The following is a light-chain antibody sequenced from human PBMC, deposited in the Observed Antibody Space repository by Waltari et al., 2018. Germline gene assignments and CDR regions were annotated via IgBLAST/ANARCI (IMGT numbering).Light chain of an antibody. CDR1: ALPKQL. V-gene: IGLV3-25*03. J-gene: IGLJ3*02. CDR2: KDI. CDR3: QSTDTSGTSLV. Sequence: SYELTQPPSVSVSPGQTARITCSGDALPKQLAYWYQQKPGQAPVLVIYKDIERPSGIPERFSGSSSGTTVTLTISGVQAEDEADYYCQSTDTSGTSLVFGGGTKLTVL.